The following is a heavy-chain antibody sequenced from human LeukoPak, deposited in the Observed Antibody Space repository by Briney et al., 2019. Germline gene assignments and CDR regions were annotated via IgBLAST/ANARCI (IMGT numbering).Heavy chain of an antibody. J-gene: IGHJ4*02. CDR2: ISSSSSYI. D-gene: IGHD3-22*01. CDR1: GFTFSSYA. Sequence: GGSLRLSCAASGFTFSSYAMSWVRQAPGKGLEWVSSISSSSSYIYYADSVKGRFTISRDNAKNSLYLQMNSLRAEDTAVYYCARDPYYYDSSGYLKQAVDYWGQGTLVTVSS. CDR3: ARDPYYYDSSGYLKQAVDY. V-gene: IGHV3-21*01.